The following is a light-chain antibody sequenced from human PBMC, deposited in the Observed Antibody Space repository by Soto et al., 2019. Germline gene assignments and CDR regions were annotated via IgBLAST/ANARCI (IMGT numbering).Light chain of an antibody. Sequence: QSGLTQPPSASGTPGKRVTISCSGSSSNIGSNTVNWYQQLPGTAPKLLIYSHNHRPSGVPDQSSGPNSGTSASLDISGLKCEEAADYYCAALDESLNGQVFGGGTRLTVL. V-gene: IGLV1-44*01. J-gene: IGLJ3*02. CDR1: SSNIGSNT. CDR2: SHN. CDR3: AALDESLNGQV.